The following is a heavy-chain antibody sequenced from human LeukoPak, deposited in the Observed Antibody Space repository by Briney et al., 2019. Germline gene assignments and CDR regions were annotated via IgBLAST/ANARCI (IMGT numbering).Heavy chain of an antibody. D-gene: IGHD3-22*01. Sequence: SGTLSLTCAVSGDSISNSNWWTWIRQPPGKGLEWIGEVYPTGSTNYSPSLKSRVTMSVDTSKNQFSLKLSSVTAADTAVYYCARDFDSSGYSDYWGQGTLVTVSS. V-gene: IGHV4-4*02. J-gene: IGHJ4*02. CDR1: GDSISNSNW. CDR3: ARDFDSSGYSDY. CDR2: VYPTGST.